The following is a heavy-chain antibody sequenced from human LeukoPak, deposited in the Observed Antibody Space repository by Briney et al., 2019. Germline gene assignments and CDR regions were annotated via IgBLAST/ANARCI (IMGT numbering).Heavy chain of an antibody. D-gene: IGHD6-13*01. CDR1: GGSFSGYY. CDR3: ARGKGSSSWYTALSYYYYMDV. J-gene: IGHJ6*03. Sequence: SETLSLTCAVYGGSFSGYYWSWIRQPPGKGLEWIGYIYYSGSTNYNPSLKSRVTISVDTSKNQFSLKLSSVTAADTAVYYCARGKGSSSWYTALSYYYYMDVWGKGTTVTISS. CDR2: IYYSGST. V-gene: IGHV4-59*01.